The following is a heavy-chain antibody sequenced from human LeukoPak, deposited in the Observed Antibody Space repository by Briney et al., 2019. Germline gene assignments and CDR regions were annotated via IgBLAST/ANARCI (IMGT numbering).Heavy chain of an antibody. CDR2: ISYDGSNK. CDR3: AKETDTGSLDY. J-gene: IGHJ4*02. D-gene: IGHD3-10*01. Sequence: GGSLRLSCAASGFTFSSYGMHWVRQAPGKGLEWVAVISYDGSNKYYADSVKGRFTISRDNSKNTLYLQMNSLRAVDTAVYYCAKETDTGSLDYWGQGTLVTVSS. CDR1: GFTFSSYG. V-gene: IGHV3-30*18.